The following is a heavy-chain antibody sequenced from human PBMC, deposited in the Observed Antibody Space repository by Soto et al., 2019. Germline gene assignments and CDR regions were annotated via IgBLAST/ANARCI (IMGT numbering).Heavy chain of an antibody. CDR3: ARGWEGYSGYGNFDY. CDR1: GFTFSSHS. Sequence: PGGSLRLSCAASGFTFSSHSMNWVRQAPGKGLGWVSYISSSGSTIYYAYSVKGRFTISRDNAKNSLYLQMNSLRAEDTAVYYCARGWEGYSGYGNFDYWGQGTLVTVSS. CDR2: ISSSGSTI. D-gene: IGHD5-12*01. V-gene: IGHV3-48*01. J-gene: IGHJ4*02.